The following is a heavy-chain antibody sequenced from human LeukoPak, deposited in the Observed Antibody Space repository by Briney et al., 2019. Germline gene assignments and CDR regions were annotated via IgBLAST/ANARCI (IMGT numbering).Heavy chain of an antibody. CDR1: GGSISSGSYY. J-gene: IGHJ6*03. D-gene: IGHD2-21*01. CDR3: ARDLCSLTKCYSNYYYMDV. V-gene: IGHV4-61*09. Sequence: PSQTLSLTCTVSGGSISSGSYYWSWIRQPAGKGLEWNGHIYTSGNTNYNPSLESRVTISTDTSKNQFSLRLSSVTAADTAVYYCARDLCSLTKCYSNYYYMDVWGKGTTVTVSS. CDR2: IYTSGNT.